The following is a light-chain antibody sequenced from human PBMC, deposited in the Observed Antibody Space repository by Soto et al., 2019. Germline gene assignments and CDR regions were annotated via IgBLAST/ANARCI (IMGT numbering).Light chain of an antibody. CDR2: GAS. CDR1: QSVRSSD. V-gene: IGKV3-20*01. J-gene: IGKJ1*01. Sequence: EIVLTQSPGTLSLSPGERATLSCRASQSVRSSDLAWYQQKPGQAPRLLIYGASSRATGIPDRFSGSGSGTAFTLTISRLEPEDFAVYYCQQYGISPWTFGQGTTVEIK. CDR3: QQYGISPWT.